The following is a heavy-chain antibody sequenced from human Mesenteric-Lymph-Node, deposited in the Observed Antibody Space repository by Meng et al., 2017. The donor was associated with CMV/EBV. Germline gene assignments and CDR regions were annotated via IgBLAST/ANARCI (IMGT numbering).Heavy chain of an antibody. CDR1: GFIFSSYG. CDR3: AKDSVAVAGRDLRNYFYYYGIDV. Sequence: GESLKISCAASGFIFSSYGMLWVRQAPGKGLEWVAFIRYDGSDKNYVDSVKGRFTISRDNSKNTLYLQVSSLRAEDTAVYYCAKDSVAVAGRDLRNYFYYYGIDVWGQGTTVTVSS. CDR2: IRYDGSDK. J-gene: IGHJ6*02. V-gene: IGHV3-30*02. D-gene: IGHD6-19*01.